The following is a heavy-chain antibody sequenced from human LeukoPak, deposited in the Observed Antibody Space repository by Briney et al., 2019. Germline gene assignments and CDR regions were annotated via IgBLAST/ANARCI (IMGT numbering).Heavy chain of an antibody. Sequence: ASVKVSCKVSGYTLTELSMHWVRQAPGKGLEWMGGFDPEDGETIYAQKFQGRVTMTEDTSTDTAYMELSSLRSEDTAVYYCATGFPAANPNYYYYYMDVWGKGTTVTVSS. CDR2: FDPEDGET. J-gene: IGHJ6*03. V-gene: IGHV1-24*01. D-gene: IGHD2-15*01. CDR1: GYTLTELS. CDR3: ATGFPAANPNYYYYYMDV.